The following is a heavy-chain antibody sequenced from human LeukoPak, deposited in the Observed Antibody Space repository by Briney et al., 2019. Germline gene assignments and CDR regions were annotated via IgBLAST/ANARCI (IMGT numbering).Heavy chain of an antibody. CDR2: IIPIFGTA. CDR3: ARGLGYSGYVGFDY. Sequence: GASVKVSCKASGYTFTSYAISWVRQAPGQGLEWMGGIIPIFGTANYAQKFQGRVTITADESTSTAYMELSSLRSEDTAVYYCARGLGYSGYVGFDYWGQGTLVTVSS. D-gene: IGHD5-12*01. J-gene: IGHJ4*02. CDR1: GYTFTSYA. V-gene: IGHV1-69*13.